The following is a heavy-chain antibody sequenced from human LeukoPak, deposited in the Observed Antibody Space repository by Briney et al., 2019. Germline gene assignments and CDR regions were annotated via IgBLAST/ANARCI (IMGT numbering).Heavy chain of an antibody. CDR3: AREDSTRSGVRELDY. J-gene: IGHJ4*02. D-gene: IGHD3-10*01. V-gene: IGHV3-13*01. Sequence: GGSLRLSCAASGFTFSTYDFHWVRQVTGKGLQWVSAIGAGFDTYYQDSVRGRFTISRENAKNSLYLQMNSLTVGDTAVYYCAREDSTRSGVRELDYWGQGILVTVSS. CDR2: IGAGFDT. CDR1: GFTFSTYD.